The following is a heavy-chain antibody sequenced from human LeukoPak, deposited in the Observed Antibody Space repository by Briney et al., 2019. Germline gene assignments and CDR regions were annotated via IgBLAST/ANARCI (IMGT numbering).Heavy chain of an antibody. CDR3: ASIPGFLEWSRNAFDI. J-gene: IGHJ3*02. V-gene: IGHV4-39*01. CDR2: IYYSGST. CDR1: GGSISSSSYY. Sequence: SETLSLTCTVSGGSISSSSYYWGWIRQPPGKGLEWIGSIYYSGSTYYNPSLKSRVTISVDTSKNQFSLKLSSVTAADTAVYYCASIPGFLEWSRNAFDIWGQGIMVTVSS. D-gene: IGHD3-3*01.